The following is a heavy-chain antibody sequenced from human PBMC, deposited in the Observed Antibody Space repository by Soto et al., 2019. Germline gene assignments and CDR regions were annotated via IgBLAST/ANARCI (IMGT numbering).Heavy chain of an antibody. Sequence: ASVKVSCKASVLTNTIYPVHWVSKATGQGLEWMGWMNPNSGNTGYAQKFQGRVTMTRNTSISTAYMELSSLRSEDTAVYYCARAPRMIVVPDIWGQGTMVTVSS. J-gene: IGHJ3*02. CDR2: MNPNSGNT. CDR3: ARAPRMIVVPDI. CDR1: VLTNTIYP. D-gene: IGHD3-22*01. V-gene: IGHV1-8*02.